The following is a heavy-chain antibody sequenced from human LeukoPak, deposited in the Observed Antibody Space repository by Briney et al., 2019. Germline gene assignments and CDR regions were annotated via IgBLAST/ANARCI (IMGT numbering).Heavy chain of an antibody. CDR3: ARDAPSYYYDSSGYYLY. D-gene: IGHD3-22*01. J-gene: IGHJ4*02. CDR1: GFTFSSYS. Sequence: GGSLRLSCAASGFTFSSYSMNWVRQAPGKGLEWVSYISSSSSTIYYADSVKGRFTIPRDNAKNSLYLQMNSLRAEDTAVYYCARDAPSYYYDSSGYYLYWGQGTLVTVSS. CDR2: ISSSSSTI. V-gene: IGHV3-48*04.